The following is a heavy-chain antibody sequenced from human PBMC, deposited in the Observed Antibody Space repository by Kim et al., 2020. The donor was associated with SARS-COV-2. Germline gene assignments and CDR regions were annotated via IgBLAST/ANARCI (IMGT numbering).Heavy chain of an antibody. V-gene: IGHV3-7*01. CDR3: AKTSGFFDV. Sequence: GGSLRLSCAASGFTFSTSWMTWLRQAPGKGLEWVANIKEDGSEKFYLDSVRGRFTISRENAENSLFLQMDSLRAEDTAVYYCAKTSGFFDVWGQGTLVT. CDR2: IKEDGSEK. J-gene: IGHJ4*01. CDR1: GFTFSTSW. D-gene: IGHD3-10*01.